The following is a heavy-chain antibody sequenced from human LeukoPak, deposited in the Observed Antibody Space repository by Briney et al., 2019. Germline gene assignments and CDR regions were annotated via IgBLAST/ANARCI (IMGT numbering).Heavy chain of an antibody. J-gene: IGHJ4*02. V-gene: IGHV3-33*06. CDR1: GFVFRNNA. CDR3: AKDQRWESPHYLDS. D-gene: IGHD1-26*01. Sequence: GGSLRLSCTASGFVFRNNAMHWVRQAPGRGLEWVADIWNDGNNKYYADSVRGRFTISRDNSKNTLYVQMNSLRDEDTAVYYCAKDQRWESPHYLDSWGQGTLVTVSS. CDR2: IWNDGNNK.